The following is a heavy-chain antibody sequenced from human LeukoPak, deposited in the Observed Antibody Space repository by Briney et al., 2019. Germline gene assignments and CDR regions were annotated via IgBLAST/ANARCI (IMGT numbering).Heavy chain of an antibody. CDR1: GFTFSNAW. D-gene: IGHD6-19*01. V-gene: IGHV3-15*01. CDR2: IKGKTDGGPT. Sequence: PGGSLRLSFAASGFTFSNAWMSWVRKAPGRGLEWVGLIKGKTDGGPTDYAAPVKGRFTISRDDSKNTLYLQMNSLKTEDTAVYYCTTDPPVLAVAEREWSFGFDYWGQGTLVTVSS. CDR3: TTDPPVLAVAEREWSFGFDY. J-gene: IGHJ4*02.